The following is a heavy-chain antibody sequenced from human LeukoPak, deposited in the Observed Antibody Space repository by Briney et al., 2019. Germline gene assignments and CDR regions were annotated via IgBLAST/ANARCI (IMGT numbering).Heavy chain of an antibody. D-gene: IGHD5-18*01. Sequence: PGGSLRLSCAASAFTFRSYAMSWVRQAPGKGLEWVSDISESGGSTHYADSVKGRFTISRDNSKSTLYLQMNTLRAEDTAVYFCAKIRGYTYGFGDYWGQGILVTVSS. J-gene: IGHJ4*02. CDR2: ISESGGST. V-gene: IGHV3-23*01. CDR3: AKIRGYTYGFGDY. CDR1: AFTFRSYA.